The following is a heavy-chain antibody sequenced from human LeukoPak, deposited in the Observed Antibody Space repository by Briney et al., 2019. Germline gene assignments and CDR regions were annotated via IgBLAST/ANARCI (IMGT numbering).Heavy chain of an antibody. V-gene: IGHV3-23*01. Sequence: PGGSLRLSCAASGFTFSSYAMSWVRQAPGKGLEWVSSISNSGGRTFYTDSVKGRFTISRDNSKITLYLQMNSLRAEDTAVYYCARSTYYDFWSGLLYDYWGQGTLVTVSS. J-gene: IGHJ4*02. D-gene: IGHD3-3*01. CDR1: GFTFSSYA. CDR2: ISNSGGRT. CDR3: ARSTYYDFWSGLLYDY.